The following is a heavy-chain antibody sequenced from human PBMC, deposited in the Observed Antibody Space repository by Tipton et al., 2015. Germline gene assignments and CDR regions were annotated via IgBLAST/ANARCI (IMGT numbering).Heavy chain of an antibody. CDR2: IIPIFGTA. CDR1: GGTFSSYV. D-gene: IGHD5-12*01. J-gene: IGHJ4*02. CDR3: ARMYSGYDADFDY. Sequence: QLVQSGPEVKKPGSSVKVSCKASGGTFSSYVISWVRQAPGQGLEWMGGIIPIFGTANCAQKFQDRVTMTRNTSISTAYMELSSLRSEDTAVYYCARMYSGYDADFDYWGQGTLVTVSS. V-gene: IGHV1-69*06.